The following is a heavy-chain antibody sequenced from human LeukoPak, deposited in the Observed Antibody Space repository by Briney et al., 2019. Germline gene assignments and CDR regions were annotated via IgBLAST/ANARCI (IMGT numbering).Heavy chain of an antibody. CDR1: GYTFTGYY. V-gene: IGHV1-2*06. Sequence: ASVKVSCKASGYTFTGYYMHWVRQAPGQGLEWMGRINPNSGGTNYAQKFQGRVTMTRDTSISTAYMELSRLRPDDTAVYYCARDQTRLRLGELSLSYWGQGTLVTVSS. CDR3: ARDQTRLRLGELSLSY. D-gene: IGHD3-16*02. J-gene: IGHJ4*02. CDR2: INPNSGGT.